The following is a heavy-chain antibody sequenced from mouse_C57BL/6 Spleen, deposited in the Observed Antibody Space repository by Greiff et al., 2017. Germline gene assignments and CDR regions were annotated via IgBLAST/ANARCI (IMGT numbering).Heavy chain of an antibody. Sequence: VQLQQSGAELVRPGTSVKVSCKASGYAFTNYLIEWVKQRPGQGLEWIGVINPGSGGTNYNEKFKGKATLTADKSSSTAYMQLSSLTSEDSAVYFCAGYGMDYWGQGTSVTVSS. D-gene: IGHD3-1*01. J-gene: IGHJ4*01. V-gene: IGHV1-54*01. CDR3: AGYGMDY. CDR1: GYAFTNYL. CDR2: INPGSGGT.